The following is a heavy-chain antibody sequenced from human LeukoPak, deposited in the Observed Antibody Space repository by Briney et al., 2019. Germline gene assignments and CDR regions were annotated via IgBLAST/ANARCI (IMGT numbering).Heavy chain of an antibody. Sequence: PSETLSLTCAVSGDSISINNWWSWVRQAPGKGLEWLGEVSHTGSAHYNPSLKSRVTLSVDKSKNHISLKLTSVTAADTAVYYCARHQGVVDLWGRGSLVTVSS. V-gene: IGHV4-4*02. D-gene: IGHD3-3*01. CDR2: VSHTGSA. J-gene: IGHJ2*01. CDR1: GDSISINNW. CDR3: ARHQGVVDL.